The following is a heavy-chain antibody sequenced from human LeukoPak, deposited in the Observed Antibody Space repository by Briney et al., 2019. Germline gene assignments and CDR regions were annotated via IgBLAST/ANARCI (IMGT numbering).Heavy chain of an antibody. J-gene: IGHJ4*02. V-gene: IGHV4-59*01. CDR2: ISYSGST. CDR3: ATYYYDSSGYYHFDY. D-gene: IGHD3-22*01. Sequence: SETLSLTCTVSGGSISSYYWSWIRQPPGKGLEWIGYISYSGSTNYNPSLKSRVTISVDTSKNQFSLRLSSVTAADTAVYYCATYYYDSSGYYHFDYWGQGTLVTVSS. CDR1: GGSISSYY.